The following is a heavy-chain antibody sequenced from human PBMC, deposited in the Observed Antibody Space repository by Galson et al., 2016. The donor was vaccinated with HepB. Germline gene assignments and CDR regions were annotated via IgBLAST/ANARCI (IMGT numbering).Heavy chain of an antibody. CDR3: ARVPSSRGFGESVPYYYYYYGMDV. D-gene: IGHD3-10*01. CDR2: IIPIFGTA. CDR1: GGTFSSYA. Sequence: SVKVSCKASGGTFSSYAISWVRQAPGQGLEWMGGIIPIFGTANYAQKFQGRVTITADKSTSTAYMELSSLRSEDTAVYYCARVPSSRGFGESVPYYYYYYGMDVWGQGTSVTVSS. V-gene: IGHV1-69*06. J-gene: IGHJ6*02.